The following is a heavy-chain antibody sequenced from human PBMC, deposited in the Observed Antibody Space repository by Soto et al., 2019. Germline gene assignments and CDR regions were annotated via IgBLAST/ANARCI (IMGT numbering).Heavy chain of an antibody. CDR1: GYSFTSYW. D-gene: IGHD3-10*02. V-gene: IGHV5-51*01. CDR3: APHKPSSLYPDDYSYVGTDV. J-gene: IGHJ6*02. Sequence: GESLKIPCTGSGYSFTSYWIGWVRQMPGKGLERMGSFYSGEYDPRYSPSFQGQVTISAAKSTGTASRQGNSRKASDTAMYYCAPHKPSSLYPDDYSYVGTDVWVQGTTVTVS. CDR2: FYSGEYDP.